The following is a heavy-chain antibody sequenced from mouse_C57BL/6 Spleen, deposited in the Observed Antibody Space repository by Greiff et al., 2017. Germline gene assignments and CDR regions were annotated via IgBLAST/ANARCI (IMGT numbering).Heavy chain of an antibody. CDR1: GFTFSDYG. Sequence: EVQLMESGAGLVKPGGSLKLSCAASGFTFSDYGMHWVRQAPEKGLEWVAYISSGSSTIYYADTVKGRFTITTDNATSTLFLQLTSLRCGDTAMYYGASGGTTVVACYWCFDVWGTGTTVTVSS. V-gene: IGHV5-17*01. D-gene: IGHD1-1*01. CDR2: ISSGSSTI. CDR3: ASGGTTVVACYWCFDV. J-gene: IGHJ1*03.